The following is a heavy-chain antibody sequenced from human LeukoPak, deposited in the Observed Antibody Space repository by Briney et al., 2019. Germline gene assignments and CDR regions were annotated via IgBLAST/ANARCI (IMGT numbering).Heavy chain of an antibody. D-gene: IGHD6-25*01. J-gene: IGHJ6*02. CDR2: IYPGDSDT. Sequence: GESLKISCQVSGYSFTSYWIGLVRQMSGTGLEWMGIIYPGDSDTRYSPSFEGQVTISADKSTSTAYLQWSGLKASDTAMYYCARHGSVGTYFHYGMDVWGQGTTVTVSS. V-gene: IGHV5-51*01. CDR1: GYSFTSYW. CDR3: ARHGSVGTYFHYGMDV.